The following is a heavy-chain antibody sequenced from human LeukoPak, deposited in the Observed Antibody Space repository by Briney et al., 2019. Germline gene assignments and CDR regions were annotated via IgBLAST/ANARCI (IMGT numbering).Heavy chain of an antibody. CDR2: FDPEDGET. V-gene: IGHV1-24*01. J-gene: IGHJ4*02. CDR1: GGTFSSYA. D-gene: IGHD6-19*01. CDR3: ATDGSGWYN. Sequence: GASVKVSCKASGGTFSSYAISWVRQAPGQGLEWMGGFDPEDGETIYAQKFQGRVTMTEDTSTDTAYMELSSLRSEDTAVYYCATDGSGWYNWGQGTLVTVSS.